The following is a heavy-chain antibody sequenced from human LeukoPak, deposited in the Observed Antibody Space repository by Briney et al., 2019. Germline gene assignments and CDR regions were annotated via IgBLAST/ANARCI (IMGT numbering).Heavy chain of an antibody. D-gene: IGHD1-26*01. Sequence: PSETLSLTCTVSGGSISSSSYYWGWIRQPPGKGLEWIGYIYHSGSTYYNPSLKSRVTISVDRSKNQFSLKLSSVTAADTAVYYCARGGIGSNFDYWGQGTLVTVSS. CDR1: GGSISSSSYY. CDR3: ARGGIGSNFDY. CDR2: IYHSGST. V-gene: IGHV4-30-2*01. J-gene: IGHJ4*02.